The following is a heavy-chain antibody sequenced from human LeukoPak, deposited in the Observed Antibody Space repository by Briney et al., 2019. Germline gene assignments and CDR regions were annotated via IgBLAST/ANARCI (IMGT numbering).Heavy chain of an antibody. V-gene: IGHV1-69*04. CDR1: RGTFSSYA. CDR3: ARGVAAGVLDAFDI. D-gene: IGHD3-10*01. CDR2: FIPILGIA. Sequence: SVKVSCKASRGTFSSYAISWVRQAPGQGLEWMGRFIPILGIANYAQKFQGRVTITADKSTSTAYMELSSLRSEDTAVYYCARGVAAGVLDAFDIWGPGTMVTVSS. J-gene: IGHJ3*02.